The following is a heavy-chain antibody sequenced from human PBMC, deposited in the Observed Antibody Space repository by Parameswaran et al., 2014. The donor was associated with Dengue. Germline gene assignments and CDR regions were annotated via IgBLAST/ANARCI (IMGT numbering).Heavy chain of an antibody. CDR2: MNPNSGYT. D-gene: IGHD2-2*01. V-gene: IGHV1-8*01. CDR3: GRGYASWRGLSIDS. Sequence: WVRQAPGQGLEWMGRMNPNSGYTVYAQKFQARITMTRNTSENTAYMELSSLRSDDTAVYYCGRGYASWRGLSIDSWAQGTLVTVSS. J-gene: IGHJ5*01.